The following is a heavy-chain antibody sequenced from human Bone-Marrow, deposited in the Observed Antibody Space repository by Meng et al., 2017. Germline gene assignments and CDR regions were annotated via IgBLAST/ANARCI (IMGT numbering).Heavy chain of an antibody. V-gene: IGHV4-30-2*01. CDR1: GGSSSSGGYS. CDR2: IYHSGST. Sequence: QLQLQESGSGPVKPSQTLSLTCAGSGGSSSSGGYSWSWIRQPPGKGLEWIGYIYHSGSTHYNPSLKSRVIMSVDTSKNQFSLKLYSVTAADTAVYYCARARTTNQSKYRNAYNWFDPWGQGTLVTVSS. J-gene: IGHJ5*02. D-gene: IGHD2/OR15-2a*01. CDR3: ARARTTNQSKYRNAYNWFDP.